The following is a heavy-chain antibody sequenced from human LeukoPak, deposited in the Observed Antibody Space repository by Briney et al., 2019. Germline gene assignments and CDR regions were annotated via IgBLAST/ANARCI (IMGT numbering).Heavy chain of an antibody. CDR1: GFTFSSYA. CDR2: ISGSGGST. Sequence: GGSLRLSCAASGFTFSSYAMSWVRQAPGKGLEWVSAISGSGGSTYYADSVKGRFTISRDNSKNTLYLQMNSLRAEDTAVYYCAKRGDYDILTGYPLDYWGQGTLVTVSS. D-gene: IGHD3-9*01. J-gene: IGHJ4*02. V-gene: IGHV3-23*01. CDR3: AKRGDYDILTGYPLDY.